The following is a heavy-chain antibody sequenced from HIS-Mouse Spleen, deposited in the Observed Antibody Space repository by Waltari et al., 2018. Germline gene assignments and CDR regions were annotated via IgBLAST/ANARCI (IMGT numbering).Heavy chain of an antibody. Sequence: EVQLVESGGGLVQPGGSLRLPCAASGLPFSSSWLHGVRQAPGKGLVWVSRINSDGSSTSYADSVKGPLPLSPANAKNTLYLQMNSLRAEDTSVSSFSLPLSSLPSSPLFFDPWGQGTLVTVSS. CDR3: SLPLSSLPSSPLFFDP. D-gene: IGHD6-6*01. CDR1: GLPFSSSW. V-gene: IGHV3-74*01. CDR2: INSDGSST. J-gene: IGHJ5*02.